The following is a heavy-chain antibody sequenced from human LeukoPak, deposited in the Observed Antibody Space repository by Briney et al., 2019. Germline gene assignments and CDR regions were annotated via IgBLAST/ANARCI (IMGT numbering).Heavy chain of an antibody. Sequence: NSSETLSLTCAVSGGSISSNNWWNWVRQPPGKGLEWIGEIYHSGSTNYNPSLKSRVTISVDKSKNQLFLKLNSVTAADTAVYYCARGWGPIDLDFWGQGTLVTVSS. J-gene: IGHJ4*02. CDR2: IYHSGST. CDR1: GGSISSNNW. V-gene: IGHV4-4*02. CDR3: ARGWGPIDLDF. D-gene: IGHD3-16*01.